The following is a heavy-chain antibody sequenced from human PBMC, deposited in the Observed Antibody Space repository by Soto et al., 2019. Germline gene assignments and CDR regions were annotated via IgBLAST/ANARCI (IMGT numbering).Heavy chain of an antibody. CDR3: ARGPQKWIQLWFYY. CDR1: GGTFSSYA. CDR2: IIPIFGTA. J-gene: IGHJ4*02. V-gene: IGHV1-69*01. D-gene: IGHD5-18*01. Sequence: QVQLVQSGAEVKKPGSSVKVSCKASGGTFSSYAISWVRQAPGQGLEWTGGIIPIFGTANYAQKFQGRVTITADESTSTAYMELSSLRSEDTAVYYCARGPQKWIQLWFYYWGQGTLVTVSS.